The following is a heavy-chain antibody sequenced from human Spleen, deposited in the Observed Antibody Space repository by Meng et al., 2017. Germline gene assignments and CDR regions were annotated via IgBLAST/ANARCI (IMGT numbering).Heavy chain of an antibody. CDR2: IRSKAYGETT. Sequence: GGSLRLSCTASGFSFGDYPMNWVRQAPGKGLEWVAFIRSKAYGETTEYAASVKGRFTISRDDSKPIAYLQMNTLKTEDTAVYYCTRGYSSSWAFFDYWGQGSLVTVSS. D-gene: IGHD6-13*01. V-gene: IGHV3-49*04. CDR3: TRGYSSSWAFFDY. CDR1: GFSFGDYP. J-gene: IGHJ4*02.